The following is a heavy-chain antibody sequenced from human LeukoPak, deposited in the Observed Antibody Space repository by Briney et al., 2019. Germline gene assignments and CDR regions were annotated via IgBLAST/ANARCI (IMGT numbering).Heavy chain of an antibody. J-gene: IGHJ4*02. V-gene: IGHV4-38-2*02. CDR2: IYHSGST. CDR3: ARIRRQKWELPSRYYFDY. CDR1: GYSISSDYY. D-gene: IGHD1-26*01. Sequence: SETLSLTCTVSGYSISSDYYWGWIRQPPGRGLEWIGTIYHSGSTYYNPSLKSRVTISVDTSKNQFSLKLSSVTAADTAVYYCARIRRQKWELPSRYYFDYWGQGTLVTVSS.